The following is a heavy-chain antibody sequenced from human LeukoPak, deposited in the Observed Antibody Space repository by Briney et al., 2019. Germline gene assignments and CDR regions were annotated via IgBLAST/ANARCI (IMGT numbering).Heavy chain of an antibody. V-gene: IGHV1-18*01. CDR3: ARLSFRGYEDYYYYYGMDV. Sequence: ASVKVSCKASGYTFTSYGISWVRQAPGKGLEWMGWISAYNGNTNYAQTLQGRVTITTDTSTSTAYMELRSLRSDDTAVYYCARLSFRGYEDYYYYYGMDVWGQGTTVTVSS. D-gene: IGHD5-12*01. J-gene: IGHJ6*02. CDR1: GYTFTSYG. CDR2: ISAYNGNT.